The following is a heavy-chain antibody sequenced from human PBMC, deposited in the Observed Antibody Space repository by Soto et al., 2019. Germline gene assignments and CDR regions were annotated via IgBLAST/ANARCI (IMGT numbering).Heavy chain of an antibody. J-gene: IGHJ4*02. V-gene: IGHV1-18*04. CDR3: AGDPAPHVDTAQKFDY. CDR2: ISAYNGNT. CDR1: GYTFTSYG. Sequence: QVPLVQSGAEVKKPGASVRVSCKASGYTFTSYGVSWVRQAPGQGLEWMGWISAYNGNTKYAQKLQGRLTMTTDTSTSTAYLELRSLRSDDTAMYYCAGDPAPHVDTAQKFDYWGQGTLVTVSS. D-gene: IGHD5-18*01.